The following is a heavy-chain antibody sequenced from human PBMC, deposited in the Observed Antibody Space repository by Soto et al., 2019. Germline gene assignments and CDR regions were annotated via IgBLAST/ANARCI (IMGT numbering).Heavy chain of an antibody. CDR3: AREVGRGSGSYYFDY. D-gene: IGHD3-16*01. CDR1: GFTFSMYW. J-gene: IGHJ4*02. CDR2: INGDGTDT. Sequence: VQLVESGGRFVQPGGSLRLSCAASGFTFSMYWMHWVRHAPGKGLLWVSRINGDGTDTTYAESAKGRFTISRDNAKNTLYLQMNGQRGEDTAVYYCAREVGRGSGSYYFDYWGQETLVTVSS. V-gene: IGHV3-74*03.